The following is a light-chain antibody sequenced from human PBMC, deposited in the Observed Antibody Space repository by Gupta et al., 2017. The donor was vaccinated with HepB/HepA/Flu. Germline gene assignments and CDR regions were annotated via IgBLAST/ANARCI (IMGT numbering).Light chain of an antibody. V-gene: IGKV1-33*01. J-gene: IGKJ5*01. CDR2: DAS. Sequence: DIQMTQSPSSLSASVGDRVTITCQASHDIYNYKDWYQQKPGKAPNLLIYDASTLETGVPSRFSGSGYGTDFTFTISSLQPEDVGTYFCQQYDDLPITFGQETRLEIE. CDR3: QQYDDLPIT. CDR1: HDIYNY.